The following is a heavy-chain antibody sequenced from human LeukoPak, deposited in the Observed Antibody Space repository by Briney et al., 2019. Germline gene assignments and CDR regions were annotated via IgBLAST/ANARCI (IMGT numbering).Heavy chain of an antibody. CDR3: ASDLAAAGTYYGMDV. V-gene: IGHV1-69*13. D-gene: IGHD6-13*01. CDR1: GGTFISYA. Sequence: ASVKVSCKASGGTFISYAISWVRQAPGQGLEWMGGIIPIFGTANYAQKFQGRVTITADESTSTAYMELSSLRSEDTAVYYCASDLAAAGTYYGMDVWGQGTTLTVSS. CDR2: IIPIFGTA. J-gene: IGHJ6*02.